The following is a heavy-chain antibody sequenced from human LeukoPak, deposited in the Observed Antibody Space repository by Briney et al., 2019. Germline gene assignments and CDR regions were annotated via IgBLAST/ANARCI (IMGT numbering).Heavy chain of an antibody. Sequence: GGSLRLSCATSGFTFSSYAMSWVRQAPGKGLEWVSAISGSGGSTYYADSVKGRFTISRDNSKNTLYLQMNSLRAEDTAVYYCAKGSRELLFYFDYWGQGTLVTVSS. D-gene: IGHD1-26*01. CDR2: ISGSGGST. CDR3: AKGSRELLFYFDY. V-gene: IGHV3-23*01. J-gene: IGHJ4*02. CDR1: GFTFSSYA.